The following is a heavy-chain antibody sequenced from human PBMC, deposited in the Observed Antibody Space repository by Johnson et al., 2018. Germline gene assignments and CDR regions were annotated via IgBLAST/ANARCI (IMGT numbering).Heavy chain of an antibody. CDR1: GFTFSSYG. Sequence: VQLVQSGGGVVQPGRSLRLSCAASGFTFSSYGMHWVRQAPGKGLEWVSGISWNSGSIGYADSVKGRFTISRDNAKNSLYLQMNSLRAEDTAVYYCARAGGVAYNIDSGGYFYSAFDIWGQGTMVTVSS. V-gene: IGHV3-21*01. CDR3: ARAGGVAYNIDSGGYFYSAFDI. CDR2: ISWNSGSI. J-gene: IGHJ3*02. D-gene: IGHD3-22*01.